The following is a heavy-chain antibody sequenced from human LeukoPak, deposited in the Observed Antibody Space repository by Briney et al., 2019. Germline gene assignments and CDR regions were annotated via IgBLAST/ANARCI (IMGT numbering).Heavy chain of an antibody. Sequence: KPGGSLRLSCVASGFTFSSYWISWVRQPPGKGLEWIGEIYHSGSTNYNPSLKSRVTISVDKSKNQFSLKLSSVTAADTAVYYCARIEMATIPPYFDYWGQGTLVTVSS. CDR3: ARIEMATIPPYFDY. J-gene: IGHJ4*02. V-gene: IGHV4-4*02. CDR2: IYHSGST. CDR1: GFTFSSYW. D-gene: IGHD5-24*01.